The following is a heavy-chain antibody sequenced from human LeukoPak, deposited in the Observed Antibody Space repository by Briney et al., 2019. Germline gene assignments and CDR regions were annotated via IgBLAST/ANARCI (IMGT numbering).Heavy chain of an antibody. D-gene: IGHD6-19*01. Sequence: GGSLRLSCAASGFTFSSYSMNWVRQAPGKGLEWVSSISSSSSYIYYADSVKGRFTISRDNSKNTLYVQMSSLGAEDTAVYYCAAAGTRTYYYYYMDVWGKGTTVTVSS. V-gene: IGHV3-21*01. CDR1: GFTFSSYS. J-gene: IGHJ6*03. CDR2: ISSSSSYI. CDR3: AAAGTRTYYYYYMDV.